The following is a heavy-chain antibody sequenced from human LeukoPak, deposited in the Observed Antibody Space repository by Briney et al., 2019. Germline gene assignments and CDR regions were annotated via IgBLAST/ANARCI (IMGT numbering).Heavy chain of an antibody. CDR1: GGSFSGYY. CDR2: INHSGST. CDR3: ARAPDGYSSTRGYFDY. V-gene: IGHV4-34*01. D-gene: IGHD6-13*01. J-gene: IGHJ4*02. Sequence: SETLSLTCAVYGGSFSGYYWSWIRQPPGKGLEWIGEINHSGSTNYNPSLKNRVTISVDTSKNQFSLKLSSVPAADTAVHYCARAPDGYSSTRGYFDYWGQGTLVTVSS.